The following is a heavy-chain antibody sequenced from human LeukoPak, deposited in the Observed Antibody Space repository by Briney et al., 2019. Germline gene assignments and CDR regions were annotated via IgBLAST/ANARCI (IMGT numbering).Heavy chain of an antibody. D-gene: IGHD6-19*01. Sequence: QPGGSLRLSCVVSGLSFSSYWMNWVRQAPGKGLEWVANIKQDGSEKYYVDSVKGRLTISRDNARNSVYLQINSLRAEDTAVYYCAGGQGRLADYWGQGTLLTVSS. CDR2: IKQDGSEK. J-gene: IGHJ4*02. CDR3: AGGQGRLADY. V-gene: IGHV3-7*05. CDR1: GLSFSSYW.